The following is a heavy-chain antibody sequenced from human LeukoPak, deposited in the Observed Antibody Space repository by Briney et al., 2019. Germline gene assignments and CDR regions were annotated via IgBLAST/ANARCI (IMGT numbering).Heavy chain of an antibody. Sequence: SETLSLTCTVSGGSISSYYWSWIRQPPGKGLEWIGYIYYSGSTNYNPSLKSRVTISVDTSKNQFSLKLSSVTAADTAVYYCARGWSGGSPRYLQHWGQGTLVTVSS. J-gene: IGHJ1*01. V-gene: IGHV4-59*01. CDR2: IYYSGST. CDR3: ARGWSGGSPRYLQH. CDR1: GGSISSYY. D-gene: IGHD2-15*01.